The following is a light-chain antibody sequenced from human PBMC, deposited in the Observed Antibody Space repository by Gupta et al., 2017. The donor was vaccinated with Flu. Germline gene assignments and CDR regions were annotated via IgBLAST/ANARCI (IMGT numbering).Light chain of an antibody. Sequence: GTLSLSPGERATLSCRASQSVSSSYLAWYQQKPGQAPRLLIYDASNRATVIPDRFSGSGSGTDFTLTISRLEPEDSAVYYCQQYGSSPWTFAKGPRWKS. CDR2: DAS. J-gene: IGKJ1*01. V-gene: IGKV3-20*01. CDR3: QQYGSSPWT. CDR1: QSVSSSY.